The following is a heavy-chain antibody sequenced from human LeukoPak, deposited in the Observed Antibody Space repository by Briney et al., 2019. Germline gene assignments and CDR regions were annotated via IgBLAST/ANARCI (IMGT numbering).Heavy chain of an antibody. CDR3: ARDWYLDY. CDR2: ISYDGSNK. CDR1: GFTFSSYA. J-gene: IGHJ4*02. V-gene: IGHV3-30-3*01. Sequence: GGSLRLSCAASGFTFSSYAMHWVRQAPGKGLEWVAVISYDGSNKYYADSVKGRFTISIDNSKNTLYLQMNSLRAEDTAVYFCARDWYLDYWGQGTLVTVSS. D-gene: IGHD1-14*01.